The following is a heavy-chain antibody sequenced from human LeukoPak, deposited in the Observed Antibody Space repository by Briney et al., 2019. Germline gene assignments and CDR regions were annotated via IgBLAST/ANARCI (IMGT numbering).Heavy chain of an antibody. CDR3: ASVGPYYGSGSIDY. J-gene: IGHJ4*02. Sequence: SETLSLTCTVSGVSISSYYWSWIRQPPGKGLEWIGYIYYSGSTNYNPSLKSRATISVDTSKNQFSLKLSSVTAADTAVYYCASVGPYYGSGSIDYWGQGTLVTVSS. CDR2: IYYSGST. V-gene: IGHV4-59*01. CDR1: GVSISSYY. D-gene: IGHD3-10*01.